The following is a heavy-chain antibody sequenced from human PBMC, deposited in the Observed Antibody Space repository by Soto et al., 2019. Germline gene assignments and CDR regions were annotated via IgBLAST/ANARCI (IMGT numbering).Heavy chain of an antibody. D-gene: IGHD2-2*01. CDR1: GGSISSYY. Sequence: SETLSLTCTVSGGSISSYYWSWIRQPPGKGLEWIGYIYYSGRTNYNPSLKSRVTISVDTSKNQFSLKLSSVTAADTAVYYCARDTTSRDAFDIWGQGTMVTVSS. CDR3: ARDTTSRDAFDI. J-gene: IGHJ3*02. CDR2: IYYSGRT. V-gene: IGHV4-59*01.